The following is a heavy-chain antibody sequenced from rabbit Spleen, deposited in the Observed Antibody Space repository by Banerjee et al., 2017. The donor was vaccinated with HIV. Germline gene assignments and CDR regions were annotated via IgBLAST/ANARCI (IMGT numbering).Heavy chain of an antibody. CDR2: IYDGRRLTT. Sequence: QSLEESGGDLGKPGASLTLTCTASGFTISSSYYMCWVRQAPGKGLECIACIYDGRRLTTYYASWAKGRFTISKSSSTTVTLQMTSLTGADTATYFCARNWANGSGGIDFWGPGTLVTVS. J-gene: IGHJ4*01. CDR3: ARNWANGSGGIDF. D-gene: IGHD1-1*01. V-gene: IGHV1S40*01. CDR1: GFTISSSYY.